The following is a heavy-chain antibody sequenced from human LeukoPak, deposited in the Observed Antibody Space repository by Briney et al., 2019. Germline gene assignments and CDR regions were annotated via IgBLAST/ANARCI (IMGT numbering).Heavy chain of an antibody. CDR1: GGSISSYY. Sequence: SETLSLTCTVSGGSISSYYWSWIRQPPGKGLEWIGYIYYSRSTNYNPSLKSRVTISVDTSKNQFSLKLSSVTAADTAVYYCARVYCGGDCYPYYYYYYGMDVWGQGTTVTVSS. CDR3: ARVYCGGDCYPYYYYYYGMDV. CDR2: IYYSRST. J-gene: IGHJ6*02. V-gene: IGHV4-59*01. D-gene: IGHD2-21*02.